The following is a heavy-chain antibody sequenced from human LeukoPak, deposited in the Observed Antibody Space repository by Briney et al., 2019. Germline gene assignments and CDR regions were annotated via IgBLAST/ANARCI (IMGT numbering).Heavy chain of an antibody. Sequence: GGSLTLPCAASGFTFSSYALNWVRQAPGKGLEWVSASGTSGDTYYGDSVKGRFTISRDNAKNTVYLQMSSLRVEDTAVYYCAQKTPGHHPFDYWGQGILVTVSS. J-gene: IGHJ4*02. CDR1: GFTFSSYA. D-gene: IGHD2-8*02. CDR2: SGTSGDT. V-gene: IGHV3-23*01. CDR3: AQKTPGHHPFDY.